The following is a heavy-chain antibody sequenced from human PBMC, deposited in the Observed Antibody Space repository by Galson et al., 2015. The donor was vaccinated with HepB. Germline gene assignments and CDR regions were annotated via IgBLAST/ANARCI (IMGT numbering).Heavy chain of an antibody. CDR3: ARDPDYGDYEWYFDL. V-gene: IGHV3-48*02. J-gene: IGHJ2*01. Sequence: SLRLSCAASGFTFSSYSMNWVRQAPGKGLEWVSYISSSSTIYYADSVKGRFTISRDNAKNSLYLQMNSLRDEDTAVYYCARDPDYGDYEWYFDLWGRGTLVTVSS. D-gene: IGHD4-17*01. CDR1: GFTFSSYS. CDR2: ISSSSTI.